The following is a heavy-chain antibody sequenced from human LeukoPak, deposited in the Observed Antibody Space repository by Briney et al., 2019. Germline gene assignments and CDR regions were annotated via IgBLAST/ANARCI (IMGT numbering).Heavy chain of an antibody. V-gene: IGHV4-39*01. J-gene: IGHJ3*02. CDR1: GGSIGSSSYY. CDR2: MYYSGST. CDR3: ARQRGRGISMIPGAFDI. D-gene: IGHD3-22*01. Sequence: PSETLSLTCTVSGGSIGSSSYYWGWGRQPPGKGLECVGSMYYSGSTNYNPSLKRRVTISVDTSKNQFSLKLSSVTAADTPVYYCARQRGRGISMIPGAFDIWGQGTMVTVS.